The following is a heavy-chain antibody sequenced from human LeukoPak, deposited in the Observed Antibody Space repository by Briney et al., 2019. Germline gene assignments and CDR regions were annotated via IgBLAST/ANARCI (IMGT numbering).Heavy chain of an antibody. CDR2: VTGPGDTT. V-gene: IGHV3-23*01. Sequence: GGSLRLSCATSGFTFTNYAMNWVRQAPGKGLEWVSAVTGPGDTTYYADSVKGRFFMSREDSKTTVYLQMNSLRAEDTAIYYCAKGAEIDFWGQGTLVTVSS. CDR3: AKGAEIDF. CDR1: GFTFTNYA. J-gene: IGHJ4*02. D-gene: IGHD3-16*01.